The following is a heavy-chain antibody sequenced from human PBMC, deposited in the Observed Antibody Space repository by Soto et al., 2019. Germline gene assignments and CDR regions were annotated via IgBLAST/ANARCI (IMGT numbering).Heavy chain of an antibody. CDR3: ARDTLGPGLGGSLFDY. CDR1: GFTFSSYA. D-gene: IGHD2-15*01. CDR2: ISYDGSNK. V-gene: IGHV3-30-3*01. Sequence: QVQLVESGGGVVQPGRSLRLSCAASGFTFSSYAMHWVRQAPGKGLEWVAVISYDGSNKYYADSVKGRFTISRDNSKNTLYLQMNSLRAEDTAVYYCARDTLGPGLGGSLFDYWGQGTLVTVSS. J-gene: IGHJ4*02.